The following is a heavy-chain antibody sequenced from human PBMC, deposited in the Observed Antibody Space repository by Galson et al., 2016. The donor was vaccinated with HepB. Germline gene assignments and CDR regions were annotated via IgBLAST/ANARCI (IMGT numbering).Heavy chain of an antibody. CDR3: ARDRTVTTHLHY. J-gene: IGHJ4*02. D-gene: IGHD4-17*01. CDR1: GYIFSNYH. CDR2: INPSDINT. V-gene: IGHV1-46*03. Sequence: SVKVSCKASGYIFSNYHMHWVRQAPGQGLEWMGEINPSDINTNYAQKFQGRVTMTRDTATSTVYMELSSLRSDDTAVYYCARDRTVTTHLHYWGQGTLVTVSS.